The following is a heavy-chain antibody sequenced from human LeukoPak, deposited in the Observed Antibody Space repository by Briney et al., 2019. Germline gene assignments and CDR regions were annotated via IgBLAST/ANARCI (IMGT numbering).Heavy chain of an antibody. CDR3: ARDRGAYCGGDCYLGFDY. CDR2: ISSSSSTI. V-gene: IGHV3-48*02. J-gene: IGHJ4*01. D-gene: IGHD2-21*02. CDR1: GFTFRTYS. Sequence: PGGSLRLSCAASGFTFRTYSMNWVRQAPGKGLEWVSYISSSSSTIHYADSVKGRFTISRDNAKNSLYLQMNSLRDEDTAVYFCARDRGAYCGGDCYLGFDYWGRGTLVTVSS.